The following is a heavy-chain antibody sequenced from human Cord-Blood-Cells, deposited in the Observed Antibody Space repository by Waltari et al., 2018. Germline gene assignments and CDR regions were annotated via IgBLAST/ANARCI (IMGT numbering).Heavy chain of an antibody. V-gene: IGHV3-30*18. CDR2: ISYDGSNK. CDR3: AKDGSGWGPDY. Sequence: QVQLVASGGGVVQPGRSLRVSCAASGFTISTYGMHRVRQAPGKGLEWVAVISYDGSNKYYADSVKGRFTISRDNSKNTLYLQMNSLRAEDTAVYYCAKDGSGWGPDYWGQGTLVTVSS. J-gene: IGHJ4*02. D-gene: IGHD7-27*01. CDR1: GFTISTYG.